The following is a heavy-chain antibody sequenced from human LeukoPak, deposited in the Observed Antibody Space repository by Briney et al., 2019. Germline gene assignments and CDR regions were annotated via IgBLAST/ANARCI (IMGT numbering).Heavy chain of an antibody. J-gene: IGHJ4*02. CDR2: INSDGSSA. V-gene: IGHV3-74*01. CDR1: GFTFSSYW. D-gene: IGHD3-16*02. Sequence: GGSLRLSCAASGFTFSSYWMHWVRQAPGKGLVWVSHINSDGSSANNADSVKGRFTISRDNAKNTLYLQMNSLRPEDTAVYYCTKGISAEDYRFFFWGQGALVTVSS. CDR3: TKGISAEDYRFFF.